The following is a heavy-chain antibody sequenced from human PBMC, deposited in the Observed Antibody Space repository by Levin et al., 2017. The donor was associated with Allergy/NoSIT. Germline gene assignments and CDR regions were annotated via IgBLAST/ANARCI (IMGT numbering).Heavy chain of an antibody. D-gene: IGHD5-18*01. CDR1: GFTFSGYW. CDR3: ARAQEDTRNAMAY. Sequence: GGSLRLSCAASGFTFSGYWMHWFRQVPGKGLVWVSRLNGDGSSTNYADSVKGRFTISRDNAKNALYLEMNTLRAEDTAVYYCARAQEDTRNAMAYWGQGTLVTVSS. V-gene: IGHV3-74*01. J-gene: IGHJ4*02. CDR2: LNGDGSST.